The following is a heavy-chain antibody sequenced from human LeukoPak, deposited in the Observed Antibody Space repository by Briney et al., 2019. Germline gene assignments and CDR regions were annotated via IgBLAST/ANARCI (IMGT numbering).Heavy chain of an antibody. CDR1: GYSFTSYW. CDR3: ARHANYGGNSEQIDC. J-gene: IGHJ4*02. D-gene: IGHD4-23*01. CDR2: IYPGDSDT. Sequence: GESLKISCKGSGYSFTSYWIGWVRQMPGKGLEWMGIIYPGDSDTRYSPSFQGQVTISADKSISTAYLQWSSLKASDTAMYYCARHANYGGNSEQIDCWGQGTLVTVSS. V-gene: IGHV5-51*01.